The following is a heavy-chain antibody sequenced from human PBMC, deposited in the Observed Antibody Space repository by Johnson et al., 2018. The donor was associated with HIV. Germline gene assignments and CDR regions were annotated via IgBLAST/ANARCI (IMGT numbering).Heavy chain of an antibody. J-gene: IGHJ3*02. V-gene: IGHV3-30-3*01. D-gene: IGHD3-10*01. CDR3: AKAMSPMVRGNI. CDR1: GFSFSRYV. CDR2: ISDDGSNK. Sequence: QVQLVESGGGVVQPGRSLRLSCAASGFSFSRYVMHWVRQAPGKGLEWVAVISDDGSNKYYADSVKGRFTISRDNSKNTLYLQMNSLRAEDTAVYYCAKAMSPMVRGNIWGQGTMVTVSS.